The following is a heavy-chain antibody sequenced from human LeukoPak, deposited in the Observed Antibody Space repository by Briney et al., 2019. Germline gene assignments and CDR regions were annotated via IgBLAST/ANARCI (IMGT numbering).Heavy chain of an antibody. J-gene: IGHJ4*02. V-gene: IGHV3-48*01. CDR3: ASLSADYDSSGSFDY. CDR1: GFTFKSYS. Sequence: GGSLRLSCAASGFTFKSYSMNWVRQAPGKGPEWISYISSISRVIYYADSVKGRFTISRDNSKNTLYLQMNSLRAEDTAVYYCASLSADYDSSGSFDYWGQGTLVTVSS. D-gene: IGHD3-22*01. CDR2: ISSISRVI.